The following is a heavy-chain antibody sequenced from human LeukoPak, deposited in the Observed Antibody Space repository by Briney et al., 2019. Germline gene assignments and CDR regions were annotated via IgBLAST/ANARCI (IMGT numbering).Heavy chain of an antibody. V-gene: IGHV4-34*01. Sequence: SETLSLTCAVYGGSFSGYYWSWIRQPPGKGLEWIGEINHSGSTNYNPSLKSRVTISVDTSKNQFSLKLSSVTAADTAVYYCARGTRAVAGPDFDYWGQGTLVTVSS. J-gene: IGHJ4*02. D-gene: IGHD6-19*01. CDR3: ARGTRAVAGPDFDY. CDR2: INHSGST. CDR1: GGSFSGYY.